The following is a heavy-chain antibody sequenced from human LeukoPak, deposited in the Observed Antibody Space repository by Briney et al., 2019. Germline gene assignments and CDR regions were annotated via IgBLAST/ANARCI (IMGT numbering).Heavy chain of an antibody. CDR2: MNPNSGNT. D-gene: IGHD3-9*01. J-gene: IGHJ4*02. CDR3: ARSTYYDILTGYPKPPTN. CDR1: GYTFTSYD. Sequence: ASVKVSCKASGYTFTSYDINWVRQATGQGLEWMGWMNPNSGNTGYAQKFQGRVTMTRNTSISTAYMELSSLRSEDTAVYYCARSTYYDILTGYPKPPTNWGQGTLVTVSS. V-gene: IGHV1-8*01.